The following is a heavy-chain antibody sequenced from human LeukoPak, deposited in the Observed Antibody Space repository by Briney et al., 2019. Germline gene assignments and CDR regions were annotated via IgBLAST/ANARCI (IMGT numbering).Heavy chain of an antibody. V-gene: IGHV3-30-3*01. CDR3: ATDIVAARRYYYYGMDV. CDR1: GFTFSSYA. J-gene: IGHJ6*02. CDR2: ISYDGSNK. D-gene: IGHD6-6*01. Sequence: GRSLRLSCAASGFTFSSYAMHWVRQAPGKGLEWVAVISYDGSNKYYADSVKGRFTISRDNSKNTLYLQMNSLRAEDTAVYYCATDIVAARRYYYYGMDVWGQGTTVPVSS.